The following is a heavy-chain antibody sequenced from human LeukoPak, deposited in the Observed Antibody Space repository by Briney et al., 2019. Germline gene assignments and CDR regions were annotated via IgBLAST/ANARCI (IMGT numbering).Heavy chain of an antibody. V-gene: IGHV1-46*02. CDR1: AYTFNSYL. J-gene: IGHJ5*02. Sequence: GASVKVSCKASAYTFNSYLLHWVRQAPGHGLEWMGMIDPSGGSTDYAQKFQGRVIMTRDTSTTTVYMELSSLRSEDTAVYYCARDLGLRGVTNWFDPWGQGTLVIVS. CDR2: IDPSGGST. CDR3: ARDLGLRGVTNWFDP. D-gene: IGHD3-10*01.